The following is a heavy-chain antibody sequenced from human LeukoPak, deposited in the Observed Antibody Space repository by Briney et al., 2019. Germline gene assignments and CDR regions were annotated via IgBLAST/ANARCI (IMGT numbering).Heavy chain of an antibody. CDR1: GYTFTGYY. D-gene: IGHD1-26*01. CDR3: ANVKFRANYYYGMDV. CDR2: INPNSGGT. Sequence: ASVKVSCKASGYTFTGYYMHWVRQAPGQGLEWMGWINPNSGGTNYAQKFQGRVTMTRDTSISTAYMELSRLRSDGTAVYYCANVKFRANYYYGMDVWGQGTTVTVSS. V-gene: IGHV1-2*02. J-gene: IGHJ6*02.